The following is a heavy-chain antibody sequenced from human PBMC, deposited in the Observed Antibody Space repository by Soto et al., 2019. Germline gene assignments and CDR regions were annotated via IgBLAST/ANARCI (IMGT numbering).Heavy chain of an antibody. CDR2: ITSSSSYI. CDR3: VRARSTDSRPDY. Sequence: GGSLRLSCAASGFTFSLYSMIWVRQAPGKGLEWVASITSSSSYIYYEDSLKGRFTISRDNAKNSLFLQLDSLRAEDTAVYFCVRARSTDSRPDYWGQGTLVTGSS. CDR1: GFTFSLYS. J-gene: IGHJ4*02. V-gene: IGHV3-21*01. D-gene: IGHD3-22*01.